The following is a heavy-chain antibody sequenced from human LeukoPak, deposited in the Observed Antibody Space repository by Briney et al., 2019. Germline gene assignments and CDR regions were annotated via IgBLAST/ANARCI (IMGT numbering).Heavy chain of an antibody. Sequence: RASVKVSCKASGYTFTSYYMHWVRQAPGQGLEWMGWINAGNGNTKYSQKFQGRVTITRDTSASTAYMELSSLRSEDTTVYYCARAPPFGGAVAGLNDYWGQGTLVTVSS. CDR3: ARAPPFGGAVAGLNDY. CDR2: INAGNGNT. V-gene: IGHV1-3*01. D-gene: IGHD6-19*01. CDR1: GYTFTSYY. J-gene: IGHJ4*02.